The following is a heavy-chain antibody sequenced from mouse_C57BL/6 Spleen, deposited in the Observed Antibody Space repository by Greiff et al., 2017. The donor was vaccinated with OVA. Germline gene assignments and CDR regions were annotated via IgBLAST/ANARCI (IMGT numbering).Heavy chain of an antibody. CDR2: IYPGDGDT. Sequence: QVQLQQSGAELVKPGASVKISCKASGYAFSSYWMNWVKQRPGKGLEWIGQIYPGDGDTNYNGKFKGKATLTADKSSSTAYMQLSSLTSEDSAVYFCARGVTTVVVSTDYFDYWGQGTTLTVSS. CDR1: GYAFSSYW. D-gene: IGHD1-1*01. V-gene: IGHV1-80*01. CDR3: ARGVTTVVVSTDYFDY. J-gene: IGHJ2*01.